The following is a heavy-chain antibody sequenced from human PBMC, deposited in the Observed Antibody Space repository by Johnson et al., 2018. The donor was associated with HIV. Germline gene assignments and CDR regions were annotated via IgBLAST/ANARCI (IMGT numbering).Heavy chain of an antibody. J-gene: IGHJ3*02. D-gene: IGHD3-22*01. CDR1: GFTLSSYA. CDR2: ISYDGSNK. CDR3: ARDQGNYYDSSGKPRRAFEI. V-gene: IGHV3-30-3*01. Sequence: QVQLVESGGGVVQPGRSLRLSCAASGFTLSSYAMHWVRQAPGKGLEWVAVISYDGSNKYYADSVKGRFTISRDKSKNTLYLQMNSLRAEDTAVYYCARDQGNYYDSSGKPRRAFEIWGQGTMVTVSS.